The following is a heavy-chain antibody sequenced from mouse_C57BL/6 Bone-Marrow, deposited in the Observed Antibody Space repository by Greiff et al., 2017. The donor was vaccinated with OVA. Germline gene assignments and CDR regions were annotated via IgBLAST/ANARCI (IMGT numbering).Heavy chain of an antibody. CDR3: ARNRITTVANWYFDV. J-gene: IGHJ1*03. Sequence: VQLKESGPGLVAPSQSLSITCTVSGFSLTSYAISWVRQPPGKGLEWLGVIWTGGGTNYNSALKSRLSISKDNAKSQAYLKMNRLQTDDTARYYSARNRITTVANWYFDVWGTGTTVTVSS. CDR1: GFSLTSYA. CDR2: IWTGGGT. D-gene: IGHD1-1*01. V-gene: IGHV2-9-1*01.